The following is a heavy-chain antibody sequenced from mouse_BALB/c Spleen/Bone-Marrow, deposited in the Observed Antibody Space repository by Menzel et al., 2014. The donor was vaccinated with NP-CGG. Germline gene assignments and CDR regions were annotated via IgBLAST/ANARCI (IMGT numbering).Heavy chain of an antibody. D-gene: IGHD2-4*01. Sequence: QVQLQESGPGLVAPSQSLSITCTVSGFSLTDCGVSWIRQPPGKGLEWLGVIWGGGSTYYNSALKSRLNISKDNSKSQDFLKMNSLQTDDTAMYYCARICFDFDGFAYWGQGTLVTVSA. V-gene: IGHV2-6-5*01. CDR3: ARICFDFDGFAY. J-gene: IGHJ3*01. CDR1: GFSLTDCG. CDR2: IWGGGST.